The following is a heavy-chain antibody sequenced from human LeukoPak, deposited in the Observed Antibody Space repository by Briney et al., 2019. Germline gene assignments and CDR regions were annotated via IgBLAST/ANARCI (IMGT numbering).Heavy chain of an antibody. Sequence: SETLSLTCAVYGGSFSGYYWSWIRQPPGKGLEWIGEINHSGSTNYNPSLKSRVTISVDTSKNQFSLKLSSVIAADTAVYYCARRNRIAARTSFDYWGKGTTVTISS. CDR1: GGSFSGYY. D-gene: IGHD6-13*01. CDR3: ARRNRIAARTSFDY. V-gene: IGHV4-34*01. J-gene: IGHJ6*04. CDR2: INHSGST.